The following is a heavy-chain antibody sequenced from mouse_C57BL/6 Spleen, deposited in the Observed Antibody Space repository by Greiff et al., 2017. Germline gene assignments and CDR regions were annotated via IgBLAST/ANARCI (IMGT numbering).Heavy chain of an antibody. J-gene: IGHJ2*01. CDR3: ARSTVVGEVGFDY. Sequence: QVQLQQPGTELVKPGASVKLSCKASGYTFTSYWMHWVKQRPGQGLEWIGMIHPNSGSTNYNEKFKSKATLTVDKSSSTAYMQLSSLPSEDSAVYYCARSTVVGEVGFDYWGQGTTLTVSA. V-gene: IGHV1-64*01. CDR1: GYTFTSYW. CDR2: IHPNSGST. D-gene: IGHD1-1*01.